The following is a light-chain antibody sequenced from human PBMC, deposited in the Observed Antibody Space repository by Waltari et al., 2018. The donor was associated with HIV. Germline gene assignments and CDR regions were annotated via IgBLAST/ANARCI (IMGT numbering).Light chain of an antibody. CDR3: MQALQTPLT. CDR2: LGS. V-gene: IGKV2-28*01. CDR1: QSLLHSNGYNY. Sequence: DIVMTQSPLSLPVTPGEPASISCRSSQSLLHSNGYNYLDWYLQKPGQSPQLLSYLGSNRASGVPDRFSGSGSGTDFTLKISRVEAEDVGVYYCMQALQTPLTFGGGTKVESK. J-gene: IGKJ4*01.